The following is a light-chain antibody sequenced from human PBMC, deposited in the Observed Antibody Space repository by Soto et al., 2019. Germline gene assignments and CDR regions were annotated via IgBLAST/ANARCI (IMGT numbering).Light chain of an antibody. CDR3: QQYSSSPRFT. CDR1: QSVSSSY. CDR2: GAS. J-gene: IGKJ3*01. Sequence: EIVLTQSPGTLSLSPGERATLSCRASQSVSSSYLAWYQQKPGQAPRLLIYGASSRATGIPDRFSGSGSGTDFTLTISRLEPEDFAVYYCQQYSSSPRFTFGPGTKVYIK. V-gene: IGKV3-20*01.